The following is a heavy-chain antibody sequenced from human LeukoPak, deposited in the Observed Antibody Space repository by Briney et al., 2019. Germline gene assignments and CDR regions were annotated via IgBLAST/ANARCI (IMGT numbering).Heavy chain of an antibody. J-gene: IGHJ4*02. CDR1: GFAFSSYA. CDR3: ARDKDSGGATGSILDY. D-gene: IGHD1-26*01. V-gene: IGHV3-23*01. Sequence: GGSLRLSCAASGFAFSSYAMSWVRQAPGKGLQWVSALSGSGGSTYYADSVKGRFTISRDNSKNTLYLQMNSLRAEDTAVYYCARDKDSGGATGSILDYWGQGTLVTVSS. CDR2: LSGSGGST.